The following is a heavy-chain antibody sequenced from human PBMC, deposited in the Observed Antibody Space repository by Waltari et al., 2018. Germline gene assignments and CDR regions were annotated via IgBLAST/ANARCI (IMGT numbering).Heavy chain of an antibody. CDR2: IYHSGST. CDR1: GYSISSGYY. V-gene: IGHV4-38-2*02. Sequence: QVQLQESGPGLVEPSETLSLTCTVSGYSISSGYYWGWIRQPPGKGLEWIGSIYHSGSTYYNPSLKSRVTISVDTSKNQFSLKLSSVTAADTAVYYCARAVTDNYYYYYMDVWGKGTTVTVSS. J-gene: IGHJ6*03. CDR3: ARAVTDNYYYYYMDV. D-gene: IGHD4-4*01.